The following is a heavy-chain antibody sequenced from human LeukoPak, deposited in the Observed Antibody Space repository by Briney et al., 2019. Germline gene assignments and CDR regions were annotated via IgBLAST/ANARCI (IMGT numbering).Heavy chain of an antibody. J-gene: IGHJ4*02. CDR1: GFTFSSYA. CDR2: ISGSGGST. Sequence: GGSLRLSCAASGFTFSSYAMSLVRQAPGKGQELVSAISGSGGSTYYADSVKGRFNISRDNSKNTLYLQMNSLRGEDTAVYYCAKDPGRYSYGPQLDYWGQGTLVTVSS. D-gene: IGHD5-18*01. CDR3: AKDPGRYSYGPQLDY. V-gene: IGHV3-23*01.